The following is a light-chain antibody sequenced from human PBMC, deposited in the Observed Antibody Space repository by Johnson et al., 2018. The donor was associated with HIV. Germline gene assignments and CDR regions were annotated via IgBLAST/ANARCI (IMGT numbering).Light chain of an antibody. CDR3: AAWDDSLYV. V-gene: IGLV1-51*02. J-gene: IGLJ1*01. CDR2: EST. Sequence: QAVLTQPPSVSAAPGQKVTISCSGSSSNIGNNYVSWYQQLPGTAPKLLIYESTNRPSGIPDRFSGSKSGTSASLAISGLQAEDEADYYCAAWDDSLYVFGPGTKVTFL. CDR1: SSNIGNNY.